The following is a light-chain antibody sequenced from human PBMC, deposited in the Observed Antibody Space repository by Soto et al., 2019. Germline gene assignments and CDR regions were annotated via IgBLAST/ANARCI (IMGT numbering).Light chain of an antibody. CDR2: EVS. CDR3: SSYTTSNTLV. CDR1: SGDIGSYDY. Sequence: QSALTQPASVSGSPGQSSTISCTGTSGDIGSYDYVSWYQQPPGKAPKLILYEVSNRPSGISNRFSGSKSGSMASLTISGLQSEDEADYFCSSYTTSNTLVFGGGTKLTVL. V-gene: IGLV2-14*01. J-gene: IGLJ2*01.